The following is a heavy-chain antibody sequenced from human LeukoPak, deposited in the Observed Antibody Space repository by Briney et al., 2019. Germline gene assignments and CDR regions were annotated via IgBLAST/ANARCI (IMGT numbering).Heavy chain of an antibody. D-gene: IGHD3-10*01. CDR3: AVGSYYFDY. V-gene: IGHV3-33*03. Sequence: GRSLRLSCAASGFTFSSYGMHWVRQAPGKGLEWVAVIWYDGSNKYYADSVKGRFTISRDNSKITLYVQMNSLRAEDTAVYYCAVGSYYFDYWGQGTLVTVSS. CDR2: IWYDGSNK. J-gene: IGHJ4*02. CDR1: GFTFSSYG.